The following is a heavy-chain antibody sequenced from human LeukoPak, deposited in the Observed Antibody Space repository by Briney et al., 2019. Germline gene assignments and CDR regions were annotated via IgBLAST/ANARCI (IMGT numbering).Heavy chain of an antibody. CDR3: AKDKNLGYCSSTSCPRNYYFDY. J-gene: IGHJ4*02. Sequence: GGSLRLSCAASGFTFDDYAMHWVRQAPGKGLEWVSGISWNSGSTGYADSVKGRFTISRDNAKNSLYLQMNSLRAEDTALYYCAKDKNLGYCSSTSCPRNYYFDYWGQGTLVTVSS. V-gene: IGHV3-9*01. D-gene: IGHD2-2*01. CDR1: GFTFDDYA. CDR2: ISWNSGST.